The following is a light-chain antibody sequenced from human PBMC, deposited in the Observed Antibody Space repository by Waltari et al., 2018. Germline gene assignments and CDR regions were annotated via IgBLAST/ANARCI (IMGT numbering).Light chain of an antibody. CDR3: NSYTGSSSWV. Sequence: QSALTQPTSVSGSPGQSITISCTGTSRDVGFYNYVSLYQQYPGKVTRLLIYDVSERPSGISSRFSGSKSGDTASLTISGLQADDEADYYCNSYTGSSSWVFGGGTKLTVL. CDR1: SRDVGFYNY. J-gene: IGLJ3*02. CDR2: DVS. V-gene: IGLV2-14*01.